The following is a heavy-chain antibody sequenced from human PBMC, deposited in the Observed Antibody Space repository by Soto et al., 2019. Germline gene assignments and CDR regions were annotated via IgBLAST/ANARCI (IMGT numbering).Heavy chain of an antibody. V-gene: IGHV1-3*01. CDR3: ARVRYCSGGSCYSFVAFDI. J-gene: IGHJ3*02. Sequence: ASVKVSFKASGYTFTSYAMHWVRQAPGQRLEWMGWINAGNGNTKYSQKFQGRVTITRDTSASTAYMELSSLRSEDTAVYYCARVRYCSGGSCYSFVAFDIWGHGTMVTVSS. D-gene: IGHD2-15*01. CDR2: INAGNGNT. CDR1: GYTFTSYA.